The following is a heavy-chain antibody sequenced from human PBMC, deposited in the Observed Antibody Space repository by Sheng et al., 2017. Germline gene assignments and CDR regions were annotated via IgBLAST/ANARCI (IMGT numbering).Heavy chain of an antibody. CDR3: AREVVKIYYSGMDI. V-gene: IGHV6-1*01. CDR1: GDSVSSNTAA. J-gene: IGHJ6*02. CDR2: TYYRSKWYN. Sequence: QVQLQQSGPGLVKPSQSLSVTCAISGDSVSSNTAAWNWFRQSPSRGLEWLGRTYYRSKWYNDYAESVRSRITIDPDTSKDQFSLHLSSVTPEDTAVYYCAREVVKIYYSGMDIWGQGP. D-gene: IGHD2-15*01.